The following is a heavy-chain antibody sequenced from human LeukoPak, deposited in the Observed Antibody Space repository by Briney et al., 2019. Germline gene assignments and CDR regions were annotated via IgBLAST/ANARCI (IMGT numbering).Heavy chain of an antibody. Sequence: GGSLRLSCAASGFTFSNYVMRWVRQAPGKGLEWVSAISGSGGNSYYADSVKGRFTISRDNAKNTLYLQMNSLRAEDTAVYYCARDTQAARFDYWGQGTLVTVSS. V-gene: IGHV3-23*01. D-gene: IGHD2-15*01. J-gene: IGHJ4*02. CDR2: ISGSGGNS. CDR3: ARDTQAARFDY. CDR1: GFTFSNYV.